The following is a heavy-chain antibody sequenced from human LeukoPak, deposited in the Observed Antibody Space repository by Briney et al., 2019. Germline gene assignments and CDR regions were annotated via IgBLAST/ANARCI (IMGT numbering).Heavy chain of an antibody. CDR1: GFTFSSYS. CDR2: ISSSSSYI. CDR3: ARTPRFLEWLMDV. D-gene: IGHD3-3*01. J-gene: IGHJ6*04. V-gene: IGHV3-21*01. Sequence: PVGSLRLSCAASGFTFSSYSMNWVRQAPGKGLEWVSSISSSSSYIYYADSVKGRFTISRDNAKNSLYLQMNSLRAEDTAVYYCARTPRFLEWLMDVWGKGTTVTVSS.